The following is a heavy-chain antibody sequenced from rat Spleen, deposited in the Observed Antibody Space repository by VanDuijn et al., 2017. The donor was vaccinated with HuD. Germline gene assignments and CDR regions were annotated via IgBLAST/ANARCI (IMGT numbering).Heavy chain of an antibody. Sequence: QVQLKESGPGLVKPSETLSLTCTVSGFSLTSYHVSWVRQPPGKGLEWMGVIWGDGSTAYNSALKSRLSISRDTSKSQVFLKMNSLQTEDTATYYCARDLRGPDYWGQGVMVTVSS. CDR2: IWGDGST. CDR3: ARDLRGPDY. CDR1: GFSLTSYH. V-gene: IGHV2-32*01. J-gene: IGHJ2*01.